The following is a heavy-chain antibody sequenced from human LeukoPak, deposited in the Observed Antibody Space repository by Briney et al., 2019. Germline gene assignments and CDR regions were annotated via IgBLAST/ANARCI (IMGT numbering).Heavy chain of an antibody. Sequence: ASVKVSCKVSGYTLTELSIHWVRQAPGKGLEWMGGIDPDDGETIYSPKFQGRVTMTEDTSTDTAHLVLSGLRSEDTAVYFCAAVSGSYTLLDCWGQGTPVTASS. CDR3: AAVSGSYTLLDC. V-gene: IGHV1-24*01. J-gene: IGHJ4*02. CDR2: IDPDDGET. CDR1: GYTLTELS. D-gene: IGHD1-26*01.